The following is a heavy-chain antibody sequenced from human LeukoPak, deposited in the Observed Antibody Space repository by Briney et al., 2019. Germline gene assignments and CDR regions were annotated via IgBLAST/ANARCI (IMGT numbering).Heavy chain of an antibody. CDR2: ISSSGSTI. CDR3: ARDGSCGCSSTSCFWVGGTFDY. Sequence: PGGSLRLSCAASGFTFSSYEMNWVRQAPGKGLEWVSYISSSGSTIYYADSVKGRFTISRDNAKNSLYLQMKSLRAEDTAVYYCARDGSCGCSSTSCFWVGGTFDYWGQGTLVTVSS. V-gene: IGHV3-48*03. D-gene: IGHD2-2*01. CDR1: GFTFSSYE. J-gene: IGHJ4*02.